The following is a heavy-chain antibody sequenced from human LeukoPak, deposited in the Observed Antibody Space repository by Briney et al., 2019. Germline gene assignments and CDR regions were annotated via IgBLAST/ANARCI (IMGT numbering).Heavy chain of an antibody. Sequence: GASVKVSCKASGYTFTGYYMHWVRQAPGQGLEWMGWINPNSSGTNYAQKFQGRVTMTTDTSTSTAYMELRSLRSDDTAVYYCARATNPGPEGYFDWLLGLQSGGVKQLDYWGQGTLVTVSS. CDR1: GYTFTGYY. CDR3: ARATNPGPEGYFDWLLGLQSGGVKQLDY. D-gene: IGHD3-9*01. V-gene: IGHV1-2*02. CDR2: INPNSSGT. J-gene: IGHJ4*02.